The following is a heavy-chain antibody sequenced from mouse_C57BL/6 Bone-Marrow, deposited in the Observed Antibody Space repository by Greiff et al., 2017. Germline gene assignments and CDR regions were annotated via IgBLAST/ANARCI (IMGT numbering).Heavy chain of an antibody. V-gene: IGHV1-54*01. CDR2: INPGSGGT. J-gene: IGHJ3*01. CDR3: ARGDYYGYDEGASWFAY. Sequence: VQLQQSGAELVRPGTSVKVSCKASGYAFTNYLIEWVKQRPGQGLEWIGVINPGSGGTNYNEKFKGKATLTADKSTSTAYMQLSSLTSEDSAVYFCARGDYYGYDEGASWFAYWGQGTLVTVSA. CDR1: GYAFTNYL. D-gene: IGHD2-2*01.